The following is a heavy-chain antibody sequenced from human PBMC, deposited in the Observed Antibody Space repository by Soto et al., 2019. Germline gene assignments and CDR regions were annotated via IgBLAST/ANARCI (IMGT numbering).Heavy chain of an antibody. Sequence: QVQLVQSGAEVQKPGSSVKVSCKASGGTFSSYAITWVRQAPGQGLEWMGGIIPIFGTADYAQKFQGRVTITADESTSTAYMELSSLRSEDTAVYYCASKEAAMYYSGMDVWGQGTTVTVSS. CDR3: ASKEAAMYYSGMDV. D-gene: IGHD5-18*01. V-gene: IGHV1-69*12. CDR1: GGTFSSYA. CDR2: IIPIFGTA. J-gene: IGHJ6*02.